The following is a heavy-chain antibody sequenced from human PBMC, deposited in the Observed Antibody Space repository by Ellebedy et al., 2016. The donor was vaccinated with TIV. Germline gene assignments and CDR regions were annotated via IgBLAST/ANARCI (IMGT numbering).Heavy chain of an antibody. Sequence: MPGGSLRLSCTVSGDSIDSHYWSWIRQPPGKGLEWIGYIHYSGSTKYNPSLKSRVTISVDTSKNYFSLRLTSVTAADTAMYFCARYLSGSPYYFVMDVWGQGTTVTVSS. CDR3: ARYLSGSPYYFVMDV. CDR1: GDSIDSHY. D-gene: IGHD3-10*01. CDR2: IHYSGST. J-gene: IGHJ6*02. V-gene: IGHV4-59*11.